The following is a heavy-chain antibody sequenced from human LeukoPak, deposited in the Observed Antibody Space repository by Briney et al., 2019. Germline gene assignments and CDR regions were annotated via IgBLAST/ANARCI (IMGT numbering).Heavy chain of an antibody. CDR1: GYRFTDYW. CDR2: IYPGDSDI. D-gene: IGHD2-21*02. V-gene: IGHV5-51*01. CDR3: ARRGSSGYCFIFDS. Sequence: GESLKISCKGSGYRFTDYWIGWVRQVPGKGLEWLAIIYPGDSDIRYSPSFQGQVTISADKSISTAFLQWSSLKASDSAMYYCARRGSSGYCFIFDSWGQGTLVTVSS. J-gene: IGHJ4*02.